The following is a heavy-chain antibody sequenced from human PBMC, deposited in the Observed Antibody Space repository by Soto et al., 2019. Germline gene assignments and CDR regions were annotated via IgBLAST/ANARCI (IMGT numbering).Heavy chain of an antibody. CDR1: GGSISSGDYY. Sequence: QVQLQESGPGLVKPSQTLSLTCTVSGGSISSGDYYWSWIRQHPGQGLEWIGYISYSGSTYYNPSLKSRVTISVDTSKNQFSLKLSSVTAADTAVYYCATYGSGSYKPTTFDYWGQGTLVTVSS. CDR2: ISYSGST. J-gene: IGHJ4*02. D-gene: IGHD3-10*01. V-gene: IGHV4-31*03. CDR3: ATYGSGSYKPTTFDY.